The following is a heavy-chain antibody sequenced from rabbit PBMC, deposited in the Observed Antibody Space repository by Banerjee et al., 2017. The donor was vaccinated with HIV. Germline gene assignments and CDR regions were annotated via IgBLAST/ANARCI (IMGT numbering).Heavy chain of an antibody. CDR3: ARDLAGVIGWNFDL. Sequence: QEQLKESGGGLVQPGGSLTLSCKASGFDFSNYYMNWVRQAPGKGLEWIACINTSSGNTVYATWAKGRFTISKTSWTTVTLQMTSLTAADTATYFCARDLAGVIGWNFDLWGQGTLVTVS. CDR1: GFDFSNYYM. CDR2: INTSSGNT. J-gene: IGHJ4*01. V-gene: IGHV1S45*01. D-gene: IGHD4-1*01.